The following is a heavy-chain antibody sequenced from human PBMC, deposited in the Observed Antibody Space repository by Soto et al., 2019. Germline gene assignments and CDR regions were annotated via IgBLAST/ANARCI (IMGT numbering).Heavy chain of an antibody. D-gene: IGHD6-25*01. CDR3: ARDQRIAFDY. J-gene: IGHJ4*02. V-gene: IGHV1-3*05. CDR2: INAGNGNT. CDR1: GYTFTSYA. Sequence: QVQLVQSGAEEKKPGASVMVSCKASGYTFTSYAMHWVRQAPGQRLESMGWINAGNGNTKYSQKFQGRVTITRDTSASTAYMELGSLRSEDTAVYYCARDQRIAFDYWGQGTLVTVSS.